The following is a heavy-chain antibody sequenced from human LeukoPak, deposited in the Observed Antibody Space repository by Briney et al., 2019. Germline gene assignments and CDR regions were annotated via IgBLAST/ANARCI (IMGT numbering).Heavy chain of an antibody. Sequence: GGSLRLSCAASGFTFSSYSMNWVRQAPGKGLEWVSFISSSSSYIYYADSVKGRFTISRDNAKNSLYLQMNSLRAEDTAVYYCARDAGTTGGYWGQGTLVTVSS. V-gene: IGHV3-21*01. J-gene: IGHJ4*02. CDR1: GFTFSSYS. CDR2: ISSSSSYI. CDR3: ARDAGTTGGY. D-gene: IGHD1-1*01.